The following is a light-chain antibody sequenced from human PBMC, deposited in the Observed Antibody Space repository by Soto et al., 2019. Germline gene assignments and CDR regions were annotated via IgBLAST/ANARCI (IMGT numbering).Light chain of an antibody. V-gene: IGLV1-51*01. CDR1: SSNIGNNY. CDR2: DNN. CDR3: GTWDSSLSAGGV. J-gene: IGLJ2*01. Sequence: QSVLTQPPSVSAAPGQKVTISCSGSSSNIGNNYVSWYQQLPGTAPTLLIYDNNNRPSGIPDRFSGSKSGTSATLGITGLQTGDEADYYCGTWDSSLSAGGVFGGGTNFTVL.